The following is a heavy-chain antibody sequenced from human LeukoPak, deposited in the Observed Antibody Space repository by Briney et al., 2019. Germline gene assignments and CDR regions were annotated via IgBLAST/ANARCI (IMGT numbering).Heavy chain of an antibody. CDR1: GGTFSSYA. D-gene: IGHD4-23*01. J-gene: IGHJ5*02. CDR2: IIPILGIA. CDR3: ARDVDYGDKGWFDP. Sequence: SVKVSCKASGGTFSSYAISWVRQAPGQGLEWMGRIIPILGIANYAQKFQGRVTITADKSTSTAYMELSSLRSEDTAVYYCARDVDYGDKGWFDPWGQGTLVTVSS. V-gene: IGHV1-69*04.